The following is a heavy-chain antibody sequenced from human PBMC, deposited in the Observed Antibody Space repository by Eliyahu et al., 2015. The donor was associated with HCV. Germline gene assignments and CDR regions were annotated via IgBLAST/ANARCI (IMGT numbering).Heavy chain of an antibody. CDR1: GFSFSSHG. J-gene: IGHJ4*02. CDR2: IWYDGTNE. CDR3: VRGGGNSEWWPFFDS. D-gene: IGHD2-15*01. V-gene: IGHV3-33*01. Sequence: QVQLVESGGGAVQPGKSLRLSCVASGFSFSSHGMHWVRQAPGKGLEWVAVIWYDGTNEFYADSVKGRFTISRDNSKNTLYLQLDSLRAEDTGVYYCVRGGGNSEWWPFFDSWGQGTLVTVSS.